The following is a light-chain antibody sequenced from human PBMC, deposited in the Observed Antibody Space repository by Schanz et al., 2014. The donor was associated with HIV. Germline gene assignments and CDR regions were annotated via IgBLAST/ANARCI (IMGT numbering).Light chain of an antibody. CDR1: QSISNW. J-gene: IGKJ2*01. V-gene: IGKV1-5*01. Sequence: DIQMTQSPPTLSASVGDRVTITCRASQSISNWLAWYQQKPGKAPNLLIYGASNLQSGVPSRFSGSGSGTEFTLTITSLQPDDSASYYCQQYYTFPYTFGQGTNLEI. CDR2: GAS. CDR3: QQYYTFPYT.